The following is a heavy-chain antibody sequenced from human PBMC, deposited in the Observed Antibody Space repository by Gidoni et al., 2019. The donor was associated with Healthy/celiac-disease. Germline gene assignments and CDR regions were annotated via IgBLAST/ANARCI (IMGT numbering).Heavy chain of an antibody. V-gene: IGHV3-23*01. CDR2: ISGSGGST. CDR1: GFTFSSYA. D-gene: IGHD4-17*01. J-gene: IGHJ4*02. Sequence: EVQLLESGGGLVQPGGSLRLSCAASGFTFSSYAMSWVRQAPGKGLGWVSAISGSGGSTYYADSVKGRFTISRDNSKNTLYLQMNSLRAEDTAVYYCAKRIHDYGDYELFDYWGQGTLVTVSS. CDR3: AKRIHDYGDYELFDY.